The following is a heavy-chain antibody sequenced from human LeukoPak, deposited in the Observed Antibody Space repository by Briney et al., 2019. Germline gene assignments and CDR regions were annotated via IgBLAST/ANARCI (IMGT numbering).Heavy chain of an antibody. D-gene: IGHD4-11*01. CDR2: ISSSSSTI. CDR3: AKYSNYDRYYYYYYMDV. J-gene: IGHJ6*03. Sequence: GGSLRLSCSASGFTFSSYSMKWVRQAPGKGLEWVSYISSSSSTIYYADSVKGRFTISRDNSKNTLYLQMNSLRAEDTAVYYCAKYSNYDRYYYYYYMDVWGKGTTVTVSS. V-gene: IGHV3-48*01. CDR1: GFTFSSYS.